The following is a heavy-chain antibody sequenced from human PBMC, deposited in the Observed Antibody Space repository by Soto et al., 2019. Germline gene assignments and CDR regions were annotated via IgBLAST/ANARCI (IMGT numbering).Heavy chain of an antibody. Sequence: ASVKVSCKASGYTFTSYAMHWVRQASGQRLEWMGWINAGNGNTKYSQKFQGRVTITRDTSASTAYMELSSLRSEDTAVYYCASEYCGGDCYSAARYGMDVWGRGTTVTVSS. D-gene: IGHD2-21*02. J-gene: IGHJ6*02. CDR1: GYTFTSYA. V-gene: IGHV1-3*01. CDR2: INAGNGNT. CDR3: ASEYCGGDCYSAARYGMDV.